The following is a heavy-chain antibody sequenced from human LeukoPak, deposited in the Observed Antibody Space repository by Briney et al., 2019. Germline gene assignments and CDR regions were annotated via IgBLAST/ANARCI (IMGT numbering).Heavy chain of an antibody. D-gene: IGHD3-10*01. V-gene: IGHV3-30*18. CDR3: AKDSYGSGSYYKGYYYGMDV. J-gene: IGHJ6*02. Sequence: PGGSLRLSCAASGFTFSSYGMHWVHQAPGKGLEWVAVISYDGSNKYYADSVKGRFTISRDNSKNTLYLQMNSLRAEDTAVYYCAKDSYGSGSYYKGYYYGMDVWGQGTTVTVSS. CDR1: GFTFSSYG. CDR2: ISYDGSNK.